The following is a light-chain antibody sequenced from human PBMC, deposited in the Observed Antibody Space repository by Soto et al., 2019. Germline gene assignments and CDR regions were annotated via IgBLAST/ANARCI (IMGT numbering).Light chain of an antibody. Sequence: DIQMTQSPSTLSASVGDRVTITCRASQSISSCLYWYQQKPGQAPQLLIYDASVLESGVPSRFSGSGARSQFTLTFGSLQPDDFATYYCQQGVTFGPGTKVDIK. J-gene: IGKJ3*01. V-gene: IGKV1-5*01. CDR2: DAS. CDR3: QQGVT. CDR1: QSISSC.